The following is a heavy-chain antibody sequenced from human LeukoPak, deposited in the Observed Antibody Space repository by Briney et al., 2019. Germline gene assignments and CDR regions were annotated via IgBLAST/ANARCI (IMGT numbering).Heavy chain of an antibody. CDR3: ARDLELERDRWDYFES. Sequence: SETLSLTCTVSGGSISSSSYYWGWIRQPPGKGLEWIGSIYYSGSTYYNPSFKSRVAMSVDTSKNQFSLKLTSVSAADSAMYYCARDLELERDRWDYFESWGQGTLVTVSS. D-gene: IGHD1-1*01. J-gene: IGHJ4*02. CDR2: IYYSGST. V-gene: IGHV4-39*07. CDR1: GGSISSSSYY.